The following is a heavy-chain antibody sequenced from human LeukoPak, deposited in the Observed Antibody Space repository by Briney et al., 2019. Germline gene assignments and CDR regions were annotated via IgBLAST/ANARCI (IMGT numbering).Heavy chain of an antibody. V-gene: IGHV4-34*01. CDR3: ARHYGP. CDR1: GGSFSGYY. CDR2: IYSSGST. J-gene: IGHJ5*02. D-gene: IGHD3-16*01. Sequence: SETLSLTCAVYGGSFSGYYWSWIRQPPGKGLEWIGSIYSSGSTYYNPSLKSRVTISVDTSKNQFSLKLSSVTAADTAVYYCARHYGPWGQGTLVTVSS.